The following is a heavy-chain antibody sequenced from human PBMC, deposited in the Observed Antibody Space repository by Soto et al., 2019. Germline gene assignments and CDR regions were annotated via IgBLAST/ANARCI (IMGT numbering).Heavy chain of an antibody. CDR1: GDSISGSPYF. CDR3: ARYGSGSYYDHFDY. CDR2: VFYDGYT. V-gene: IGHV4-39*07. J-gene: IGHJ4*02. Sequence: PSETLSLTCTVSGDSISGSPYFWGWIRQPPGKRLEWIGSVFYDGYTNYNPSLKSRVTMSVDTSKNQFSLKLSSVTAADTAVYYCARYGSGSYYDHFDYWGQGTLVTVSS. D-gene: IGHD1-26*01.